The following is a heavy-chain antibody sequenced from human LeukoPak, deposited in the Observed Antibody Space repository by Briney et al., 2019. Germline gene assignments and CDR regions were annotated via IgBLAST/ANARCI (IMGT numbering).Heavy chain of an antibody. V-gene: IGHV3-15*01. D-gene: IGHD5-12*01. CDR1: GLTFSDAW. CDR2: IRNDRIT. J-gene: IGHJ4*02. CDR3: TWMATIFTVDY. Sequence: PGGSLRLSCVLSGLTFSDAWMSWVRQAPGQGLEWVGRIRNDRITDYAAPVQGSFSISRDNSKNTFYLQMNSLRTEDTGMYFCTWMATIFTVDYWGQGTLVTVSS.